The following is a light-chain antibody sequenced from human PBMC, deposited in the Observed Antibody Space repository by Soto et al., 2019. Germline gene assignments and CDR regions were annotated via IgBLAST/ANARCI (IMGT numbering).Light chain of an antibody. V-gene: IGKV1-5*01. CDR2: HAS. CDR3: LQYHNLWA. CDR1: QSISNW. J-gene: IGKJ1*01. Sequence: DIQMTQSPSTLPASVGDRFTIXXRASQSISNWLAWYQQKPGTAPKXLIYHASTLESGVPSRFSGSGSGTEFTLTISSLQSEDFTVYSCLQYHNLWAFGQGTKVDIK.